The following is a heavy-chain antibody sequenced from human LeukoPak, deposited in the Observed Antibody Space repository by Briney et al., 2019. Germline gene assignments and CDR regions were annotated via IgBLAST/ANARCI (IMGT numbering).Heavy chain of an antibody. CDR3: AREATDYYDSGGYYYLNAFDI. D-gene: IGHD3-22*01. V-gene: IGHV4-34*01. J-gene: IGHJ3*02. Sequence: PSETLSLTCAVYGGSFSDFYWSWLRQPPGKGLEWIGEINHSGSTNYNPSLKSRVTISVDTSKNQFSLKLSSVTAADTAVYYCAREATDYYDSGGYYYLNAFDIWGQGTMVTVSS. CDR2: INHSGST. CDR1: GGSFSDFY.